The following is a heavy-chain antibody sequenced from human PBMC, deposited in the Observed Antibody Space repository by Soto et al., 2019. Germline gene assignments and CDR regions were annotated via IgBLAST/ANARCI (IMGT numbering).Heavy chain of an antibody. CDR3: ARETLRDAIDI. CDR2: IRANDESI. CDR1: GFDFRSYE. V-gene: IGHV3-48*03. J-gene: IGHJ3*02. Sequence: GALRLSCVASGFDFRSYEMNWVRQAPGKGLEWVSNIRANDESIYYADSVKGRVSVSRDNAKNSLYLQMNSLRADDTAVYYCARETLRDAIDIWGQGTMVTVSS.